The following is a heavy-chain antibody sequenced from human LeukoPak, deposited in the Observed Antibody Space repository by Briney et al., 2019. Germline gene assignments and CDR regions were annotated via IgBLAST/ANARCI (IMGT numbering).Heavy chain of an antibody. CDR1: GYRFTSYW. J-gene: IGHJ3*02. CDR3: ARWVHYYDSSGYVAFDI. D-gene: IGHD3-22*01. Sequence: PGASLKISFKGSGYRFTSYWIGWARPMPGKGLEWMGIIYPGDSDTRYSPSFQGQVTISADKSISTAYLQWSSLKASDTAMYYCARWVHYYDSSGYVAFDIWGQGTMVTVSS. V-gene: IGHV5-51*01. CDR2: IYPGDSDT.